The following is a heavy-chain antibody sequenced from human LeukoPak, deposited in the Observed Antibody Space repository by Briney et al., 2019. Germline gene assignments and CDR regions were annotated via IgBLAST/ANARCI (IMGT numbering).Heavy chain of an antibody. CDR1: GFTFSNYW. CDR2: ISTDGKST. D-gene: IGHD2-2*01. CDR3: VRDYQFIQEV. V-gene: IGHV3-74*01. Sequence: GGSLRLSCVASGFTFSNYWMLWVRQAPGKGLMWVSLISTDGKSTRYAESVKGRFTISRDNAKNALSLQMDILRVEDTALYFCVRDYQFIQEVWGQGTTVTVSS. J-gene: IGHJ6*02.